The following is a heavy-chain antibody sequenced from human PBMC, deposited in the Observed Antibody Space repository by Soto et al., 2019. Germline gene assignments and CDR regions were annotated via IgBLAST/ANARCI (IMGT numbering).Heavy chain of an antibody. J-gene: IGHJ4*02. CDR3: ARARGGDPKAYDY. CDR2: ISGSGGST. Sequence: PGGSLRLSCAASGFTFSSYAMSWVRQAPGKGLEWVAAISGSGGSTYYADSVKGRFTISRDNSKNTLYLQMNSLRAEDTAVYYCARARGGDPKAYDYWGQGTLVTVSS. D-gene: IGHD2-21*02. V-gene: IGHV3-23*01. CDR1: GFTFSSYA.